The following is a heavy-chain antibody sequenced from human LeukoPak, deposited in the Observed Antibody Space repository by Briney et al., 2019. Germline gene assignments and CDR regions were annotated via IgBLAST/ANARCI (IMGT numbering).Heavy chain of an antibody. V-gene: IGHV4-39*07. CDR1: GGSISSSSYY. CDR2: IYYSGST. CDR3: ARPLRPNYYGSGSDAFDI. Sequence: SETLSLTCTVSGGSISSSSYYWGWIRQPPGKGLEWIGSIYYSGSTYYNPSLKSRVTISVDTSKNQFSLKLSSVTAADTAVYYCARPLRPNYYGSGSDAFDIWGQGTMVTVSS. D-gene: IGHD3-10*01. J-gene: IGHJ3*02.